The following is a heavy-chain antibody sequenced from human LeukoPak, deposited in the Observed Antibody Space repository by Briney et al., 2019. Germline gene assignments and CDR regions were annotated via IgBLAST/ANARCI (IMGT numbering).Heavy chain of an antibody. V-gene: IGHV3-48*02. CDR3: ARYGSGTSYISNYFDY. D-gene: IGHD3-10*01. CDR1: GFTFSSYS. Sequence: GGSLRLSCAASGFTFSSYSMNWVRQAPGKGLEWVSYISSDSRTIYYADSVKGRFTISRDNAKNSLYLQMKSLRDEDTAVYYCARYGSGTSYISNYFDYWGQGTLVTVSS. J-gene: IGHJ4*02. CDR2: ISSDSRTI.